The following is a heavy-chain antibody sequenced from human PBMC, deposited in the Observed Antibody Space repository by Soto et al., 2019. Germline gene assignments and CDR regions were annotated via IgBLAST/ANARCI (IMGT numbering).Heavy chain of an antibody. J-gene: IGHJ4*02. CDR1: GGSISSGDYY. Sequence: SETLSLTCTVSGGSISSGDYYWSWIRQPPGKGLEWIGYIYYSGSTYYNPSLKSRVTISVDTSKNQFSLKLSSVTAADTAVYYCAGHNPPFIARGGPMAYFVYWGQGTLVTVSS. CDR2: IYYSGST. CDR3: AGHNPPFIARGGPMAYFVY. V-gene: IGHV4-30-4*01. D-gene: IGHD3-10*01.